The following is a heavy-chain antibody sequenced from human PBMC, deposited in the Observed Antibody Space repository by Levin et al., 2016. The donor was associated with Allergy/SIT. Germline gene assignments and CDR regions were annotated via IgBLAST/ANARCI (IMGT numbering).Heavy chain of an antibody. D-gene: IGHD3-22*01. CDR3: ARGRYYDSSGYNRYYYYYMDD. V-gene: IGHV3-48*01. Sequence: VRQAPGKGLEWVSYISSGSSTIYYADSVKGRFTISRDNAKNSLYLQMNSLRAEDTAVYYCARGRYYDSSGYNRYYYYYMDDWGKGTTVTVSS. J-gene: IGHJ6*03. CDR2: ISSGSSTI.